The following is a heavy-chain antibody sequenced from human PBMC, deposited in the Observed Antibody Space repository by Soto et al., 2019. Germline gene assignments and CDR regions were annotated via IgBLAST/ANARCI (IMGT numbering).Heavy chain of an antibody. D-gene: IGHD3-9*01. CDR2: INPNSGGT. V-gene: IGHV1-2*04. J-gene: IGHJ5*02. CDR1: GYTFTGYY. Sequence: ASVKVSCKASGYTFTGYYMHWVRQAPGQGLEWMGWINPNSGGTNYAQKFQGWVTMTRDTSISTAYMELSRLRSDDTAVYYCARGGDRYFGWFDPWGQGTLVTVSS. CDR3: ARGGDRYFGWFDP.